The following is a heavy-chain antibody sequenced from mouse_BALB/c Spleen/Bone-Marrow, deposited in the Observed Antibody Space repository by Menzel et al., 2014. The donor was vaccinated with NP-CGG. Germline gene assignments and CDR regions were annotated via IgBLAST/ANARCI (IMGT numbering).Heavy chain of an antibody. CDR1: DYTFTNYW. J-gene: IGHJ4*01. CDR3: TRWLPYAMDY. CDR2: IYPSDSYT. D-gene: IGHD2-2*01. V-gene: IGHV1-69*02. Sequence: VKLMESGAELVRPGASVKLSCKASDYTFTNYWINWVKRRPGQGLEWIGDIYPSDSYTNYNQKFKDKATLTVDKSSSTAYMQLSSPTSEDSAVYYCTRWLPYAMDYWGQGTSVTVSS.